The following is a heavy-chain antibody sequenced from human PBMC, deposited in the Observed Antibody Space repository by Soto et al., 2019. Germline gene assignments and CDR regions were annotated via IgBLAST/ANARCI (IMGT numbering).Heavy chain of an antibody. CDR1: GGSISSGGYY. Sequence: PSEKLSLTCTVSGGSISSGGYYWSWIRQHPGKGLEWIGYIYYSGSTYYNPSLKSRVTISVDTSKNQFSLKLSSVTAADTAVYYCARGTYYYDSSGDPSDDWGQGTLVIVS. J-gene: IGHJ1*01. D-gene: IGHD3-22*01. CDR3: ARGTYYYDSSGDPSDD. V-gene: IGHV4-31*03. CDR2: IYYSGST.